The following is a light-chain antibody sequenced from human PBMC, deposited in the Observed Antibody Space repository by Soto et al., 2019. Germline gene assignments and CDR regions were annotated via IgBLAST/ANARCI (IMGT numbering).Light chain of an antibody. CDR2: EAS. J-gene: IGKJ4*01. Sequence: EIVLTQSPATLSLAPGDRATLSCRASQSIGIYLAWYQQTPCQSPRLLIYEASNRATGVPAKFSGTGSGTDFTLTIISLESEDFGIYDCQQRSTWPLTFGGGTRVEI. CDR1: QSIGIY. V-gene: IGKV3-11*01. CDR3: QQRSTWPLT.